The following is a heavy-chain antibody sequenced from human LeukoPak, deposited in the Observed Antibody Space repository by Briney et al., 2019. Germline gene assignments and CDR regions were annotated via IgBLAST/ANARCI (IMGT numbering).Heavy chain of an antibody. CDR1: GGSISNNY. V-gene: IGHV4-4*09. CDR2: IHASGPT. D-gene: IGHD6-6*01. Sequence: SETLSLTCNVSGGSISNNYWSWIRQPPGKGLEWIAYIHASGPTNYNPSLKSRITISVDTSKNQFSLKLSSVTAADTAVYYCARHDAGIAARPFDNWGQGTLVTVSS. J-gene: IGHJ4*02. CDR3: ARHDAGIAARPFDN.